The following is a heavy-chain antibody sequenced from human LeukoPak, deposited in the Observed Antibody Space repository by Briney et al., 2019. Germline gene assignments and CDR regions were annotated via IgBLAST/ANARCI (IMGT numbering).Heavy chain of an antibody. D-gene: IGHD2-21*02. CDR2: ISYDGSNK. J-gene: IGHJ4*02. CDR1: GFTFNNYV. Sequence: PWGSLRLSCAASGFTFNNYVMHWVCQAPGKGLEWVALISYDGSNKYYADSVRGRFTISRDNSKNTQYLQMNSLRPEDTAVYYCAKDFEGFCGGDCYSMDFWGQGTLVTVSS. CDR3: AKDFEGFCGGDCYSMDF. V-gene: IGHV3-30*18.